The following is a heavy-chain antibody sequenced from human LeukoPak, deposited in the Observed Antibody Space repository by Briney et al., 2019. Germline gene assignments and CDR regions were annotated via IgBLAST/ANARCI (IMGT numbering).Heavy chain of an antibody. V-gene: IGHV1-69*04. CDR3: AKGYCSSTSRYADGMDV. J-gene: IGHJ6*02. D-gene: IGHD2-2*01. Sequence: SVKVSCKASGGTFSSYAISWVRQAPGQGLEWMGRIIPIFGIANYAQKFQGRVTITADKSTSTAYMELSSLRSEDTAVYYCAKGYCSSTSRYADGMDVWGQGTTVTVSS. CDR2: IIPIFGIA. CDR1: GGTFSSYA.